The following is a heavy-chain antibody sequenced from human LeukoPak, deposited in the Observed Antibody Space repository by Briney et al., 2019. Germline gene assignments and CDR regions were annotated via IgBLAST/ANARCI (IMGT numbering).Heavy chain of an antibody. D-gene: IGHD2-15*01. Sequence: ASVQVSCKASGYTFTDYYIHWMRQAPGQGLEWMGWINPDSGGTSYAQKFQGRFTMTRDTSISTVYVELSRLRSDDTAVYYCARSDSYTWFDPWGQGTLVTVSS. CDR3: ARSDSYTWFDP. V-gene: IGHV1-2*02. J-gene: IGHJ5*02. CDR2: INPDSGGT. CDR1: GYTFTDYY.